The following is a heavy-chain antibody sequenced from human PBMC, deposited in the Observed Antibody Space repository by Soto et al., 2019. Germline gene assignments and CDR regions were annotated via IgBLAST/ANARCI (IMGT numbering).Heavy chain of an antibody. V-gene: IGHV1-24*01. Sequence: ASVKVSCKVSGYTLTELSMHWVRQAPGKGLEWMGGFDPEDGETIYAQKFQGRVTMTEDTSTDTAHMELSSLRSEDTAVYYCATESYYDSSGYRPYYYYGMDVWGQGTTVTVSS. CDR3: ATESYYDSSGYRPYYYYGMDV. CDR2: FDPEDGET. CDR1: GYTLTELS. D-gene: IGHD3-22*01. J-gene: IGHJ6*02.